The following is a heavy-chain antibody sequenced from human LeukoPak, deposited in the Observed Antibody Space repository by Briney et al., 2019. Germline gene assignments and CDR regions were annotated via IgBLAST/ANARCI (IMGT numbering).Heavy chain of an antibody. D-gene: IGHD3-10*01. CDR2: IRTSGGTT. V-gene: IGHV3-48*03. CDR1: GVTFSSYE. Sequence: PGGSLRLSCAVSGVTFSSYEMSWVRQAPGKGLEWVSYIRTSGGTTYYADSVKGRLTISRDIAENSLYLQMNSLRGEDTAVYYCARVRGYYYMDLWGKGTTVTVSS. CDR3: ARVRGYYYMDL. J-gene: IGHJ6*03.